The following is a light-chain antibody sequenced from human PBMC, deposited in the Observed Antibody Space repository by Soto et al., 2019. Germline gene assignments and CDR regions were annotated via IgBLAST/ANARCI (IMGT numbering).Light chain of an antibody. CDR2: GTS. CDR1: RSVGSYY. V-gene: IGKV3-20*01. J-gene: IGKJ3*01. Sequence: EIVLTQSPGTLSLSSGERATLSCRASRSVGSYYLAWYQQKPGQAPRVLISGTSTRATGIPDRFSGSGSGTDFTLTISRLEPEDFAVYYCQHYGDSLFTFGPGTKVEFK. CDR3: QHYGDSLFT.